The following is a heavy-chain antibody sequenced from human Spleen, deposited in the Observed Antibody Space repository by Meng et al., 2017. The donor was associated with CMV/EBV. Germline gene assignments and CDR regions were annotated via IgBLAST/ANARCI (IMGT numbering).Heavy chain of an antibody. Sequence: ASVKVSCKTSGYNFIDYYVHWVRQAPGRGLEWMGMINPSGGSTTYAQKFQDRVTMTRDTSASTVHMKLSSLTSEDTAVYYCARYPITIFGVIKPGDYYGLDVWGQGTTVTVSS. J-gene: IGHJ6*02. V-gene: IGHV1-46*01. D-gene: IGHD3-3*01. CDR1: GYNFIDYY. CDR2: INPSGGST. CDR3: ARYPITIFGVIKPGDYYGLDV.